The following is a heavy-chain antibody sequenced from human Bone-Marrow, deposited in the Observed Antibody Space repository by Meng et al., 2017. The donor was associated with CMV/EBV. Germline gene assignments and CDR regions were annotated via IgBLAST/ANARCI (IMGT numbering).Heavy chain of an antibody. Sequence: SQTLSLTCAVYGGSFSGYYWSWIRQPPGKGLEWIGEINHSGSTNYNPSLKSRVTISVDTSKNQFSLKLSSVTAAETAVYYCARGAVPKGMDVWGQGSTVPVSS. J-gene: IGHJ6*02. CDR1: GGSFSGYY. D-gene: IGHD6-19*01. V-gene: IGHV4-34*01. CDR3: ARGAVPKGMDV. CDR2: INHSGST.